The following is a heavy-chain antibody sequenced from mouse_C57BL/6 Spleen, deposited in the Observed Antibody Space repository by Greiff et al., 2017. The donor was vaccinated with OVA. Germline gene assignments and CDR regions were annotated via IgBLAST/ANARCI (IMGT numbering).Heavy chain of an antibody. V-gene: IGHV1-15*01. CDR3: TRGNYGSSPAGFAY. J-gene: IGHJ3*01. CDR1: GYTFTDYE. D-gene: IGHD1-1*01. Sequence: VKLVESGAELVRPGASVTLSCKASGYTFTDYEMHWVKQTPVHGLEWIGAIDPETGGTAYHQKFKGKAILTADKSSSTAYMEHRSLTSEDSAVYYCTRGNYGSSPAGFAYWGQGTLVTVSA. CDR2: IDPETGGT.